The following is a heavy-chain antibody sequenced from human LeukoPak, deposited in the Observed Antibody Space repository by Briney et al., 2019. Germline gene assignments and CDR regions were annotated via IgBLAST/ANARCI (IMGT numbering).Heavy chain of an antibody. CDR2: IYYSGST. Sequence: SETLSLTCSVSGGSISSRTYYWGWIRQPPGKGLEWIGSIYYSGSTYYNPSLKSRVTISVDTSKNQFSLKLSSVTAADTAVYYCARHLHRDDNDIWGQGTMVTVSS. J-gene: IGHJ3*02. V-gene: IGHV4-39*01. CDR3: ARHLHRDDNDI. CDR1: GGSISSRTYY. D-gene: IGHD3-22*01.